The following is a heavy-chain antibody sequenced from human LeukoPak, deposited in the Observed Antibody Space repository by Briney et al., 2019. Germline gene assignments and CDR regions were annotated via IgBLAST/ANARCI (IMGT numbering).Heavy chain of an antibody. J-gene: IGHJ4*02. D-gene: IGHD3-3*01. CDR1: GGSFSGYY. CDR3: ARASRNYDFWSSYSYFFDY. CDR2: INHSGST. Sequence: PSETLSLTCAVYGGSFSGYYWSWIRQPPGKGLEWIGEINHSGSTNYNPSLKSRVTISVDTSKNQFSLKLSSVTAADTAVYYCARASRNYDFWSSYSYFFDYWGQGTLVTVSS. V-gene: IGHV4-34*01.